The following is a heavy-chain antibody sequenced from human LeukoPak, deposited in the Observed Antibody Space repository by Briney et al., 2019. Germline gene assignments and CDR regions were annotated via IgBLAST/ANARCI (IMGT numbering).Heavy chain of an antibody. D-gene: IGHD2-15*01. CDR2: ITPFNGNT. J-gene: IGHJ3*02. V-gene: IGHV1-45*02. Sequence: SVKVSCKASGYTFTYRYLHWVRQAPGQALEWMGWITPFNGNTNYAQKFQGRVTMTRNTSISTAYMELSSLRSEDTAVYYCARAEPLYCSGGSCYSGGDAFDIWGQGTMVTVSS. CDR1: GYTFTYRY. CDR3: ARAEPLYCSGGSCYSGGDAFDI.